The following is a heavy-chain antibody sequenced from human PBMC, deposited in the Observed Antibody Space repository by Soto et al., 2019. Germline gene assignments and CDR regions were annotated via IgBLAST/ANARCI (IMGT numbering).Heavy chain of an antibody. CDR3: ARLGYCSGGSCPYGMHV. CDR1: GGTFSSYD. Sequence: SVKVYWEASGGTFSSYDISWVRQAPGQGLEWMGGIIPIFGTANYAQKFQGRVTITADESTSTAYMELSSLRSDDSAIYYCARLGYCSGGSCPYGMHVWGQGTTVTVSS. V-gene: IGHV1-69*01. CDR2: IIPIFGTA. D-gene: IGHD2-15*01. J-gene: IGHJ6*02.